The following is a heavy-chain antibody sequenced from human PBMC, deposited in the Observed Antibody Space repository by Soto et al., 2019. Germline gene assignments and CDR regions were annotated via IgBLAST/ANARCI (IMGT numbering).Heavy chain of an antibody. CDR2: INPNSGGT. V-gene: IGHV1-2*04. D-gene: IGHD2-15*01. CDR1: GYTFTGYY. J-gene: IGHJ4*02. CDR3: ARGSPNIVVVVAATYFDY. Sequence: QVQLVQSGAEVKKPGASVKVSCKASGYTFTGYYMHWVRQAPGQGLEWRGGINPNSGGTNYAQKFQGWVTMTRDTSISTAYMELSRLRSDDTAVYYCARGSPNIVVVVAATYFDYWGQGTLVTVSS.